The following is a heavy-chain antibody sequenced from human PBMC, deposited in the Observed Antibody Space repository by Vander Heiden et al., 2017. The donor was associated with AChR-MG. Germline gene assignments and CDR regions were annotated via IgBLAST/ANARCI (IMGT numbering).Heavy chain of an antibody. CDR1: GFTFSSYS. J-gene: IGHJ4*02. D-gene: IGHD5-18*01. V-gene: IGHV3-21*01. CDR3: AREVSYSYGPFDY. Sequence: EVQLVESGGGLVKPGGSLRLSCAASGFTFSSYSMNWVRQAPGKGLEWVSSISSSSSYIYYADSVKGRFTISRDNAKNSLYLQMNSLRAEDTAVYYCAREVSYSYGPFDYWGQGTLVTVSS. CDR2: ISSSSSYI.